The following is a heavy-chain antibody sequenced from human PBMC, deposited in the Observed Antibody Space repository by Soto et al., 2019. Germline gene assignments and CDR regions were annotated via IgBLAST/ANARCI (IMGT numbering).Heavy chain of an antibody. CDR2: IRSKAYGGTT. J-gene: IGHJ4*02. CDR1: GFTFNDYT. CDR3: TAGKLYPSLDFDY. D-gene: IGHD2-8*01. V-gene: IGHV3-49*04. Sequence: GGSLRLSCTASGFTFNDYTLSWDRQAPGKGLEWVGFIRSKAYGGTTEYAASVKGRFTISRDDSKSIAYLQMNSLKTEDTAVYYCTAGKLYPSLDFDYWGQGTLVTVSS.